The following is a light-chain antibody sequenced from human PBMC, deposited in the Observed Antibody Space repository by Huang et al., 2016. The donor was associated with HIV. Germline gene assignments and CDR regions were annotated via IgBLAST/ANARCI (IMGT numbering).Light chain of an antibody. CDR3: QQRANWPPT. V-gene: IGKV3-11*01. CDR1: QSVGGN. CDR2: GAS. J-gene: IGKJ4*01. Sequence: EIVLTQSPATLSLSPGERATLPCRASQSVGGNLAWYQQRPGQAPRLLIYGASTRATGIPARFSGSGSGTDFTLTISSLEPEDFTVYYCQQRANWPPTFGGGTKVEIK.